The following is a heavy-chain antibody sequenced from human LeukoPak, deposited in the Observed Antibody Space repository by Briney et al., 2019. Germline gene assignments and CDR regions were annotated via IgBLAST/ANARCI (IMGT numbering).Heavy chain of an antibody. J-gene: IGHJ4*02. CDR1: GDTLTELS. CDR3: AAGGPWDLLKY. CDR2: FDPEHGEM. D-gene: IGHD3-9*01. Sequence: ASVTVSCKVSGDTLTELSTHWVRQTPGKGLEWMGGFDPEHGEMIYAQKLQGRVTMTEDRSTDTAYMELSSLRSEDTAVYYCAAGGPWDLLKYWGQGTLVTVSS. V-gene: IGHV1-24*01.